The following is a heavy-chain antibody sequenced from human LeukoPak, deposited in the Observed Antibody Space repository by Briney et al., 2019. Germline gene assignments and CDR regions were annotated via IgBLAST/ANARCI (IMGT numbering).Heavy chain of an antibody. CDR2: IKPDSGAT. J-gene: IGHJ4*02. CDR3: ARPEYRYGYILDY. Sequence: ASVKVSCKASGYTFTGHYIHWVRQAPGRGLEWMGWIKPDSGATNYAQKFQGRVTMTRDTSISTAHMELSRLTSDDTAVYYCARPEYRYGYILDYWGQGTLVTVSS. CDR1: GYTFTGHY. V-gene: IGHV1-2*02. D-gene: IGHD5-18*01.